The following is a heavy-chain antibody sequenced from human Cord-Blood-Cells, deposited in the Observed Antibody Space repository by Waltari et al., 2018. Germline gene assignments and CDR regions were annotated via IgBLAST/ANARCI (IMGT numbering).Heavy chain of an antibody. CDR1: GGSISSSSYY. Sequence: QLQLQESGPGLVQPSETLSLTCTVSGGSISSSSYYWGWIRQPPGKGLEWIGSIYYSGSTDYNPSLKSRVTISVDTSKNQFSLKLSSVTAADTAVYYCASIAVAGLLFDYWGQGTLVTVSS. J-gene: IGHJ4*02. CDR3: ASIAVAGLLFDY. V-gene: IGHV4-39*01. D-gene: IGHD6-19*01. CDR2: IYYSGST.